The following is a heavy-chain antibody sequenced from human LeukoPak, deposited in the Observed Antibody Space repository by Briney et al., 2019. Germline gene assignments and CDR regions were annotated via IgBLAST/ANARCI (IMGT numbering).Heavy chain of an antibody. Sequence: GRSLRLSCAASGFTFSSYGMHWVRQAPGKGLEWVAVISHDGSNKHYADSVKGRFTISRDNSKNTLYLQVNSLRAEDTAVYYCAKVWSAHPNYYYMDVWGKGTTVTVSS. D-gene: IGHD3-3*01. CDR3: AKVWSAHPNYYYMDV. CDR1: GFTFSSYG. CDR2: ISHDGSNK. V-gene: IGHV3-30*18. J-gene: IGHJ6*03.